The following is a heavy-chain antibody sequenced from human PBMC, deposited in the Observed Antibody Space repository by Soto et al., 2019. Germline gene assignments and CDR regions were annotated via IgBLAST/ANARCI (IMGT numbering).Heavy chain of an antibody. Sequence: QVQLVESGGGLVKPGGSLRLSCAASGFIFSDYYMHWIRQAPGKGLEWVSYISSSGDYTNYADSVKGRVTVSRDNAKNSLYLQMSSLRAADTAVYYCARDRDTMIRGVYQHWGQGTLVTVSS. J-gene: IGHJ1*01. D-gene: IGHD3-10*01. CDR2: ISSSGDYT. V-gene: IGHV3-11*05. CDR1: GFIFSDYY. CDR3: ARDRDTMIRGVYQH.